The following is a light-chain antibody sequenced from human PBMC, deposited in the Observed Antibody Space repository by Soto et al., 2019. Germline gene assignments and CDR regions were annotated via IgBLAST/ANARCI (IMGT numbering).Light chain of an antibody. V-gene: IGLV4-60*02. J-gene: IGLJ3*02. CDR2: LEGSGSY. Sequence: QPVLTQSSSASASLGSSVKLTCTLSSGHSSYTIAWHQQQPGKAPRYLMKLEGSGSYNKGSGVPDRSSGSSSGADRYLTISSLQFEDEADYYCETWDSNTHTVFGGGTQLTVL. CDR3: ETWDSNTHTV. CDR1: SGHSSYT.